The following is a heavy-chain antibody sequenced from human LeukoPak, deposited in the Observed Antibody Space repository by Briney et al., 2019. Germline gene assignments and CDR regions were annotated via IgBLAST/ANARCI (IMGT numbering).Heavy chain of an antibody. CDR3: VPLTDGSIDY. V-gene: IGHV3-66*01. CDR1: TFPVSTNY. D-gene: IGHD3-10*01. J-gene: IGHJ4*02. Sequence: GGSLRLSCAASTFPVSTNYMTWVRQAPGKGLEWVSMIYTGGSPYYADSVKGRFTISRDNSKNTLNLQMNNLRAEDTAVYYCVPLTDGSIDYWGQGTLVTVSS. CDR2: IYTGGSP.